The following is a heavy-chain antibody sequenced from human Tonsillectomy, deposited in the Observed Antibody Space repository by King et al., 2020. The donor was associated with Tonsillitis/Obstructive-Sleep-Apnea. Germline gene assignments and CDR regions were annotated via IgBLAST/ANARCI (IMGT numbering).Heavy chain of an antibody. CDR2: ISRSSGTI. D-gene: IGHD1-26*01. J-gene: IGHJ6*03. Sequence: VQLVESGGGLVKPGGSLTLSCAASGLTFTDYYMNWIRQAPGKGLEWVSYISRSSGTIHYADSVKGRFNIARDNAKNLLYLKRSSLRVDDTAVYYCARGEYVIVVEGTWYYYMDDWGKGTTVTVSS. CDR1: GLTFTDYY. CDR3: ARGEYVIVVEGTWYYYMDD. V-gene: IGHV3-11*01.